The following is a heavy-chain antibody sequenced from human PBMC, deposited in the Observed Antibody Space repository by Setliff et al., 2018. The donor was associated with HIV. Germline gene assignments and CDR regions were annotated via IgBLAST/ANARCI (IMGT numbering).Heavy chain of an antibody. V-gene: IGHV3-33*01. J-gene: IGHJ4*02. D-gene: IGHD3-22*01. Sequence: PGGSLRLSCAASGFTFSNYGMHWVRQVPGKGLEWVAVIWYDGSSEYYGDSVKGRFTISRDNSKKTLYLQMNSLRAEDTAVYYCARDPGGDTSGYLIYYYDYWGQGTLVTVSS. CDR1: GFTFSNYG. CDR2: IWYDGSSE. CDR3: ARDPGGDTSGYLIYYYDY.